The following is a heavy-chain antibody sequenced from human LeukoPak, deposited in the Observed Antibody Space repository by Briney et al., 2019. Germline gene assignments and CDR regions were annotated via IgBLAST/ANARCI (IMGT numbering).Heavy chain of an antibody. V-gene: IGHV3-23*01. D-gene: IGHD3-22*01. CDR3: AKDRMIVVVSPLDY. J-gene: IGHJ4*02. CDR1: GFTLSSYA. Sequence: PGGSLRLSCAASGFTLSSYAMSWVRQAPGKGLEWVSAISGSGGSTYYADSVKGRFTISRDNSKNTLYLQMNSLRAEDTAVYYCAKDRMIVVVSPLDYWGQGTLVTVSS. CDR2: ISGSGGST.